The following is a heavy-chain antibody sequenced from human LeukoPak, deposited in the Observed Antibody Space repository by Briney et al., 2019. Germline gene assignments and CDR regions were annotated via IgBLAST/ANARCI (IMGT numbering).Heavy chain of an antibody. J-gene: IGHJ6*03. Sequence: PGGSLRLSCAASGFTFSSYAMHWVRQAPGKGLEWVAVISYDGSNKYYADSVKGRFTISRDNSKNTLYLQMTSLRAEDTAVYFCAKGSKAVLFTRDHYMDVWGKGTTVTISS. CDR2: ISYDGSNK. CDR3: AKGSKAVLFTRDHYMDV. V-gene: IGHV3-30*04. CDR1: GFTFSSYA. D-gene: IGHD6-19*01.